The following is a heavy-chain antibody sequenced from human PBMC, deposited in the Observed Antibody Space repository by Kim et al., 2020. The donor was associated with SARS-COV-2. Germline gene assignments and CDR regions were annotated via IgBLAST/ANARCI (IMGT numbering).Heavy chain of an antibody. D-gene: IGHD3-16*01. Sequence: ADDVKSRITISRDKSTNTVYLKMHSRRAEDTAVYCCARPQSSAYAYALDVWGQGTTVTVSS. V-gene: IGHV3-53*01. CDR3: ARPQSSAYAYALDV. J-gene: IGHJ6*02.